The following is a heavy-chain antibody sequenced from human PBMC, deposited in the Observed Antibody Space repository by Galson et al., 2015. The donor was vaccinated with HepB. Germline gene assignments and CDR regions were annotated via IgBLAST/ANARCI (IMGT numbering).Heavy chain of an antibody. CDR3: ARSSITMVRGSRPYYMDV. Sequence: SVKVSCKASGGTFNTYTFSWARQATGQGLEWMGWMNPNSGNTGYAQKFQGRVTMTRNTSISTAYMELSSLRSEDTAVYYCARSSITMVRGSRPYYMDVWGKGTTVTVSS. CDR1: GGTFNTYT. CDR2: MNPNSGNT. J-gene: IGHJ6*03. V-gene: IGHV1-8*02. D-gene: IGHD3-10*01.